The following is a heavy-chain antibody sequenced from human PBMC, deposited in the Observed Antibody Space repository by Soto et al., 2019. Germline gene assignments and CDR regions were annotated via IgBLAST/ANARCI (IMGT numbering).Heavy chain of an antibody. CDR1: GHTLINYY. Sequence: ASVKVSCKTSGHTLINYYMHWVRQAPGQGLDWLGKIDPSGNGTSYAERFQGRITLTSDTSTKTVYVELSSLRSEDTAIYYGAINYYDSSGYLYWGQGTLVTVSS. J-gene: IGHJ4*02. CDR2: IDPSGNGT. CDR3: AINYYDSSGYLY. D-gene: IGHD3-22*01. V-gene: IGHV1-46*01.